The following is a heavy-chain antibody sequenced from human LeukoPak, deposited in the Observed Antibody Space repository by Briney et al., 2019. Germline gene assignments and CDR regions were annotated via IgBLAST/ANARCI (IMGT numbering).Heavy chain of an antibody. D-gene: IGHD3-22*01. CDR2: INPNSGGT. V-gene: IGHV1-2*02. CDR3: ARGYYYDSSGYCDY. J-gene: IGHJ4*02. CDR1: GYTFTGYY. Sequence: GASVKVSCKASGYTFTGYYMHWVRQAPGQGLEWMGWINPNSGGTNYAQKFQGRVTMTRGTSISTAYMELSRLRSDGTAVYYCARGYYYDSSGYCDYWGQGTLVTVSS.